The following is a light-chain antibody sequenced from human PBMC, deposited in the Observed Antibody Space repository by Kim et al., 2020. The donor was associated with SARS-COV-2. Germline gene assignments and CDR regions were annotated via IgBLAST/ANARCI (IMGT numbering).Light chain of an antibody. Sequence: LSPGGRATLACRASQSVSSSYLAWYQQRPGQSPRLVIYGVSTRATDIPDRFSGSGSGTDFTLTISRLEPEDFAVYYCHQYSTSRGTFGQGTKLEI. CDR2: GVS. V-gene: IGKV3-20*01. J-gene: IGKJ2*01. CDR1: QSVSSSY. CDR3: HQYSTSRGT.